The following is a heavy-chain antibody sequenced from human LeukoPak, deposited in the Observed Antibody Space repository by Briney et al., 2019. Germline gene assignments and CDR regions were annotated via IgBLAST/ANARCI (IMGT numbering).Heavy chain of an antibody. J-gene: IGHJ4*02. D-gene: IGHD6-25*01. CDR1: GNTFAGHN. CDR3: AISIQAAAIPAFDY. V-gene: IGHV1-2*02. Sequence: GASVKVSCKAPGNTFAGHNIHWMRQAPGQGLELMGLINPDRGGTDYARQFQGRVTMTSDTSIRAAYMELSSLVSEDSAVYFCAISIQAAAIPAFDYWGQGTLVTVSS. CDR2: INPDRGGT.